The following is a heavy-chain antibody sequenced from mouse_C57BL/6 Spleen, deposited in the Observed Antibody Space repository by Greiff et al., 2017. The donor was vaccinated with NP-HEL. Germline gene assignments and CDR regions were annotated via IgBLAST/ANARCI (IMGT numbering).Heavy chain of an antibody. Sequence: QVQLQQPGAELVKPGASVKLSCKASGYTFTSYWMQWVKQRPGQGLEWIGEIDPSDSYTYYNQKFKGKATLTVDTSSSTAYMQLSSLTSEDSAVYYCARWEDYDGFAYWGQGTLVTVSA. J-gene: IGHJ3*01. D-gene: IGHD2-4*01. CDR1: GYTFTSYW. V-gene: IGHV1-50*01. CDR2: IDPSDSYT. CDR3: ARWEDYDGFAY.